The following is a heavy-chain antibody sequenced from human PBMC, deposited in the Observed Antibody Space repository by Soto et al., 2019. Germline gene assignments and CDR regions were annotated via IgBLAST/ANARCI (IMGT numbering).Heavy chain of an antibody. V-gene: IGHV3-74*01. D-gene: IGHD6-19*01. Sequence: EMQLVESGGGLVQPGGSLRLSCVASGFTFSSDWMHWVRQAPGEGLVWVSRINSDGSSTSYADPVKGRFTISRDNXKNPVSLTLNSLRADDTAVYYCARAYHSGAWPSAYWGQGTLVTVSS. CDR1: GFTFSSDW. CDR2: INSDGSST. CDR3: ARAYHSGAWPSAY. J-gene: IGHJ4*02.